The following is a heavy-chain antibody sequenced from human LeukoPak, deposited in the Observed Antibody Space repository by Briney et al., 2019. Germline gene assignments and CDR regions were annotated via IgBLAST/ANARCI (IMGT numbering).Heavy chain of an antibody. J-gene: IGHJ3*02. Sequence: PGGSLRLSCAVSGFTFDDHAMHWVRQAPGKGLEWVAGISWNSGIIDYADSVKGRFTISRDNAKSSLYLQMNSLRPEDTAFYYCTKDRLFLHDALDIWGQGTMVTVSS. V-gene: IGHV3-9*01. D-gene: IGHD2-21*01. CDR3: TKDRLFLHDALDI. CDR2: ISWNSGII. CDR1: GFTFDDHA.